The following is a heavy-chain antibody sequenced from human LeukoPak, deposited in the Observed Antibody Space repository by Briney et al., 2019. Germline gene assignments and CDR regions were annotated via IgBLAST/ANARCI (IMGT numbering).Heavy chain of an antibody. CDR2: IWHDGSNK. Sequence: GRSLRLSCAASGFTFSSYGMHWVRQAPGKGLEWVAVIWHDGSNKYYADSVKGRFTISRDNSKNTLYVQMNSLRAEDTAVYYCARDRTLYYDILTGYLDVWGQGTTVTVSS. D-gene: IGHD3-9*01. CDR3: ARDRTLYYDILTGYLDV. CDR1: GFTFSSYG. J-gene: IGHJ6*02. V-gene: IGHV3-33*01.